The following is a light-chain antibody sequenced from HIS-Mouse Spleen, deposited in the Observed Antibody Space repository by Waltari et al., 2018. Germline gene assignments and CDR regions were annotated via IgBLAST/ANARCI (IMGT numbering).Light chain of an antibody. CDR2: SNN. CDR1: SSNIGSNT. CDR3: AAWDDSLNGWV. J-gene: IGLJ3*02. V-gene: IGLV1-44*01. Sequence: QSVLTQPPSASGTPGQRVTISCSGSSSNIGSNTVNWYQQLPGTAPKLPIYSNNARPAGVSARFSGSKSGTSASLAISGLQSEDEADYYCAAWDDSLNGWVFGGGTKLTVL.